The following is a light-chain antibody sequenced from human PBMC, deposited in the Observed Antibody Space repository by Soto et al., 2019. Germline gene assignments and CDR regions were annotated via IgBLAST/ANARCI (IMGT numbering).Light chain of an antibody. CDR3: QQYSSYPLT. CDR1: QSVRSTY. V-gene: IGKV3-20*01. CDR2: GIS. Sequence: EIVLTQSPGTLSLSPGERATLSCRASQSVRSTYLAWYKQKPGQAPRLLIYGISSRATGIPDRFSGSGSGTDFTLTISRLEPEDFAVFYCQQYSSYPLTFGGGTKVEIK. J-gene: IGKJ4*01.